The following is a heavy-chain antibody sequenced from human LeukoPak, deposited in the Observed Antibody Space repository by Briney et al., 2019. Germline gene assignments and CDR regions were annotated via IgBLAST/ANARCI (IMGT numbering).Heavy chain of an antibody. CDR2: IYYNGNT. J-gene: IGHJ4*02. CDR3: ARGVAGSGSTPKY. D-gene: IGHD1-26*01. CDR1: GGSISSYY. Sequence: SETLSLTCTVSGGSISSYYWIWIRQPPRKGLEWIGFIYYNGNTNYNPSLKSRVTISEDSSKSQSSLKLTSVTAADTAVYYCARGVAGSGSTPKYWGQGTLVTVSS. V-gene: IGHV4-59*01.